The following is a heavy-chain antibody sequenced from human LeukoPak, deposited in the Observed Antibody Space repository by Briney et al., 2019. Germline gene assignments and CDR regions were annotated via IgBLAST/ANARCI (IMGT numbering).Heavy chain of an antibody. CDR1: GGSISSSY. CDR3: ARLLSSSWPNFDY. J-gene: IGHJ4*02. Sequence: PSETLSLTCTVSGGSISSSYWSWIRQPPGKGLEWIGYIYYSGSTNYNPSLKSRVTISVDTSKNQFSLKLSSVTAADTAVYYCARLLSSSWPNFDYWGQGTLVTVSS. V-gene: IGHV4-59*01. CDR2: IYYSGST. D-gene: IGHD6-13*01.